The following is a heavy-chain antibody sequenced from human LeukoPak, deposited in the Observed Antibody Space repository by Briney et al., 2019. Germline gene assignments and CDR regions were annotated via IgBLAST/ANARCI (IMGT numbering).Heavy chain of an antibody. CDR1: GFTFSSYA. Sequence: GGSLTLSCAASGFTFSSYAMSWVRQAPGKGLEWISAIGGSGGSKYYADSVKGRSTVSRDNSQNTVYLQMNSLRAHDTAVYYCAKDSPYWYYMDVWGKGNTVTVS. CDR2: IGGSGGSK. J-gene: IGHJ6*03. V-gene: IGHV3-23*01. CDR3: AKDSPYWYYMDV.